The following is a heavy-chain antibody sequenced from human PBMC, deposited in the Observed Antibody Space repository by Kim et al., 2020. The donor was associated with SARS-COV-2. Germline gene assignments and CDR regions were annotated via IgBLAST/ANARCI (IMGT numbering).Heavy chain of an antibody. CDR2: INHSGST. V-gene: IGHV4-34*01. J-gene: IGHJ4*02. CDR3: ASDSGIAAAGTQYYFDY. CDR1: GGSFSGYY. Sequence: SETLSLTCAVYGGSFSGYYWSWIRQPPGKGLEWIGEINHSGSTNYNPSLKSRVTISVDTSKNQFSLKLSSVTAADTAVYYCASDSGIAAAGTQYYFDYWGQGTLVTVSS. D-gene: IGHD6-13*01.